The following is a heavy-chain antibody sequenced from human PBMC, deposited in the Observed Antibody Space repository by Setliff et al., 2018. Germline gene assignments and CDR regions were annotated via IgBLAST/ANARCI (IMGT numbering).Heavy chain of an antibody. CDR3: AGTPARGTTWLSPFDY. J-gene: IGHJ4*02. Sequence: SETLSLTCTVTGGSFDSGTHYWSWIRQPAGKVPEWIGLIQGTGNTNYNPSLRSRATISIDTSKNQISLKITSVTAADTALYSCAGTPARGTTWLSPFDYWGQGIQVTVS. V-gene: IGHV4-61*02. CDR1: GGSFDSGTHY. CDR2: IQGTGNT. D-gene: IGHD3-9*01.